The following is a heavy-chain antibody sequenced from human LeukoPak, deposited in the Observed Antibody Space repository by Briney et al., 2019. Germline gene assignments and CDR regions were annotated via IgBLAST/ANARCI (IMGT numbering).Heavy chain of an antibody. J-gene: IGHJ4*02. V-gene: IGHV3-33*06. D-gene: IGHD3-3*01. Sequence: GGSLRLSCAASGFTFSSYGMHWVRQAPGKGLEWVAVIWYDGSNKYYADSVKGRFTISRDNSKNTLYLQMNSLRAEDTAVYYCAKDAYDFWSGYLYPDYWGQGTLVTVSS. CDR2: IWYDGSNK. CDR3: AKDAYDFWSGYLYPDY. CDR1: GFTFSSYG.